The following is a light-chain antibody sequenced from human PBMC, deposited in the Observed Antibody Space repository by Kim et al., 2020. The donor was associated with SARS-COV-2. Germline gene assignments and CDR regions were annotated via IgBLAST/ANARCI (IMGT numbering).Light chain of an antibody. CDR1: QTIGTS. CDR3: QQSYWTPVT. Sequence: DIQMTQSPSSLSASVGDRVTITCRASQTIGTSLIWYQQKPGKAPKVLIYAASNLQNGVPSRFSGSGSGTEFTLTIISLQPEDFVTYFCQQSYWTPVTFGQGTKLEIK. CDR2: AAS. V-gene: IGKV1-39*01. J-gene: IGKJ2*01.